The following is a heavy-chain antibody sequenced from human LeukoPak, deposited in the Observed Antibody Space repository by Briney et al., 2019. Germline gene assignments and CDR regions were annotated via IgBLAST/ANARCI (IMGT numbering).Heavy chain of an antibody. CDR3: ASTDYYDSSGYHLRY. Sequence: ASVKVSCKASGGTFSSYAISWVRQAPGQGLEWMGGINAGNGNTKYSQKFQGRVTITRDTSASTAYMELSSLKSEDTAVYYCASTDYYDSSGYHLRYWGQGTLVTVSS. CDR1: GGTFSSYA. J-gene: IGHJ4*02. CDR2: INAGNGNT. D-gene: IGHD3-22*01. V-gene: IGHV1-3*01.